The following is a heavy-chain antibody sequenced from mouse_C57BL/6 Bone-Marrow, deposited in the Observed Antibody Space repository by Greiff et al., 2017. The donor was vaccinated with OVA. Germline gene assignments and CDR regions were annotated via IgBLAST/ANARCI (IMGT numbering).Heavy chain of an antibody. D-gene: IGHD1-1*01. CDR1: GYAFSSYW. CDR2: IYPGDGDT. V-gene: IGHV1-80*01. J-gene: IGHJ1*03. CDR3: ARKYYGSSYWYFDV. Sequence: QVQLQQSGAELVKPGASVKISCKASGYAFSSYWMNWVKQRPGKGLEWIGQIYPGDGDTNYNGKFKGKATLTADKSSSTAYMQLSSLTSEGSAFYFCARKYYGSSYWYFDVWGTGTTVTVSS.